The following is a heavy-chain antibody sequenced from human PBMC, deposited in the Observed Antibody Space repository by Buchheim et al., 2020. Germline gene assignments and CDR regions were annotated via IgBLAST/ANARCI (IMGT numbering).Heavy chain of an antibody. CDR3: ARDHSSGWPYYYYYGMDV. J-gene: IGHJ6*02. CDR1: GFTFSSYW. V-gene: IGHV3-7*01. Sequence: EVQLVESGGGLVQPGGSLRLSCAASGFTFSSYWMSWVRQAPGKGLEWVANIKQDGSEKYYVDSVKGRFTISSDNAKNSLYLQMNSLRAEDTAVYYCARDHSSGWPYYYYYGMDVWGQGTT. CDR2: IKQDGSEK. D-gene: IGHD6-19*01.